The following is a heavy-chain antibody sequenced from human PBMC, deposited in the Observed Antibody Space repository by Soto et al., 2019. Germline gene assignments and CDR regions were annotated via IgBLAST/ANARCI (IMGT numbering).Heavy chain of an antibody. CDR3: AREAAVMAAAGPDY. CDR1: GYTFSTYG. Sequence: QVQLVQSGAEVKKPGASVKVSCKASGYTFSTYGISWVRQAPGQGLEWMGWISAYNGDTEKNYAQKFQGRVTRTTDTSTSAAYMELRNLRSDDTAVYYCAREAAVMAAAGPDYWGQGTLVTVSS. J-gene: IGHJ4*02. CDR2: ISAYNGDTEK. D-gene: IGHD6-13*01. V-gene: IGHV1-18*01.